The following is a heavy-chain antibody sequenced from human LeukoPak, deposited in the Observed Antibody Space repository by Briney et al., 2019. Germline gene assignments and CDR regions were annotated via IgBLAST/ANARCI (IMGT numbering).Heavy chain of an antibody. CDR3: ARKTVDGSYFDY. Sequence: PGGSLRLSCAASGFTFSNYWMSWVRQAPGKGLEWVGNIKQDGSDKYYIDSVKGRFTISRDNAKNSLYLQMNSLRAEDTAVYYCARKTVDGSYFDYWGQGTPVTVSS. J-gene: IGHJ4*02. D-gene: IGHD4-23*01. CDR2: IKQDGSDK. CDR1: GFTFSNYW. V-gene: IGHV3-7*03.